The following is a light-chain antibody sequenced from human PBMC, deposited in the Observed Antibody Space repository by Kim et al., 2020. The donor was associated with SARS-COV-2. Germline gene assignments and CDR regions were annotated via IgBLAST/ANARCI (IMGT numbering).Light chain of an antibody. CDR2: HAS. CDR3: CKYGASPPYT. CDR1: QSLNSDI. Sequence: EIVMTQSPGTLSLSPGARSPLSCRASQSLNSDILSWFQQKPGQAPQHLMYHASNRAAGIPDRFSGGGSGTDFTLTINSLQPEDFAVYYCCKYGASPPYTFGQGTKVEI. V-gene: IGKV3-20*01. J-gene: IGKJ2*01.